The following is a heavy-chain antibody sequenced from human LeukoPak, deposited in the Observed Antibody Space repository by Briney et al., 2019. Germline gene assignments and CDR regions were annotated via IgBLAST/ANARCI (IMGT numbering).Heavy chain of an antibody. J-gene: IGHJ4*02. CDR1: GFTFSRYA. V-gene: IGHV3-21*05. D-gene: IGHD2-21*01. Sequence: GGSLRLSCAASGFTFSRYAMNWVRQAPGKGLEWVSYINTDSSDIHYADSVTGRFTISRDNARNTLYLQLSSLRAEHSAVSYCARDTFHPGLIDSWGPGTLVTVSS. CDR3: ARDTFHPGLIDS. CDR2: INTDSSDI.